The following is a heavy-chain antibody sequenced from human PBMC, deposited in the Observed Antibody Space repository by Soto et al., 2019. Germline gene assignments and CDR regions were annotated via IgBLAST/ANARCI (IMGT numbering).Heavy chain of an antibody. CDR2: IYWDDDK. J-gene: IGHJ3*02. D-gene: IGHD5-18*01. CDR3: AHRRRYVDTAMGRLYAFDI. Sequence: SGPTLVNPTQSLTLTCTFSGFSLSNSGVGVGWIRQPPGKALEWLALIYWDDDKRYSPSLKSRLTITKDTSKNQVVLTMTNMDPVDTATYYCAHRRRYVDTAMGRLYAFDIWGQGTMVTV. V-gene: IGHV2-5*02. CDR1: GFSLSNSGVG.